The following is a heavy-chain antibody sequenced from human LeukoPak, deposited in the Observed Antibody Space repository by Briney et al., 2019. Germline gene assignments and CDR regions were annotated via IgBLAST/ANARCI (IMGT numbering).Heavy chain of an antibody. J-gene: IGHJ3*01. CDR3: AKEDPRFGDAFDL. CDR2: ISGGGVGRT. Sequence: PGGSLRLSCEASGFTFKRYAMSWVRQAPGKGLDWVSVISGGGVGRTDYADSVRGRFTISRDDSKNTMYLEMNSLTVEDTAVYFCAKEDPRFGDAFDLWGQGTLVTVSS. CDR1: GFTFKRYA. D-gene: IGHD3-10*01. V-gene: IGHV3-23*01.